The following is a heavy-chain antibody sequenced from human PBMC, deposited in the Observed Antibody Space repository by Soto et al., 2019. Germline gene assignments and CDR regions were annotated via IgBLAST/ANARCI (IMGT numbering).Heavy chain of an antibody. V-gene: IGHV3-23*01. CDR2: ISDSGST. CDR1: GITFRSHA. J-gene: IGHJ6*03. D-gene: IGHD2-15*01. Sequence: GGSLRLSCEASGITFRSHAMSWVRQAPGRGLEWVSTISDSGSTYYADSVKGRFTISRDNSKNTLYLQMNSLRAEDTAVYYCAKELEDTMGSYYYYYMDVWGKGTTVTVSS. CDR3: AKELEDTMGSYYYYYMDV.